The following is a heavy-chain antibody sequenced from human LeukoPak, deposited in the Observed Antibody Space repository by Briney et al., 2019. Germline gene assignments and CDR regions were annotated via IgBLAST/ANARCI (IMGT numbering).Heavy chain of an antibody. J-gene: IGHJ4*02. CDR1: GGSISNYY. CDR2: IYYSGSN. CDR3: AREKSPDYCSGGSCYFDY. Sequence: SETLSLACTVSGGSISNYYWSWVRQPPGKGLEWIGYIYYSGSNNYNPSLKSRVTISVDTSKNQFSLKLSSVTAADTAVYYCAREKSPDYCSGGSCYFDYWGQGTLVTVSS. D-gene: IGHD2-15*01. V-gene: IGHV4-59*01.